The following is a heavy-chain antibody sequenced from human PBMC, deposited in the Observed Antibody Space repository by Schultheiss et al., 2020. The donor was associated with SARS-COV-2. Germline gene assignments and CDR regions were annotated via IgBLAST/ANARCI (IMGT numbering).Heavy chain of an antibody. CDR1: GESFSGYY. CDR3: ARRDSNYFSY. V-gene: IGHV4-34*01. J-gene: IGHJ4*02. D-gene: IGHD4-11*01. CDR2: INHSGST. Sequence: SETLSLTCAVYGESFSGYYWSWIRQPPGKGLEWIGEINHSGSTNYNPSLKSRVTISVDTSKNQFSLKLSSVTAADTAVYYCARRDSNYFSYWGQGTLVTVSS.